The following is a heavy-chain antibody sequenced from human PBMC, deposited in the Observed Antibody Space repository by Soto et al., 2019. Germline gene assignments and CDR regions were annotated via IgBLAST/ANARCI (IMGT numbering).Heavy chain of an antibody. J-gene: IGHJ4*02. Sequence: SETLSLTCTVSGGSVSSGSYYWSWIRQPPGKGLEWIGYIYYSGSTNYNPSLKSRVTISVDTSKNQFSLKLSSVTAADTAVYYCARDTSLSGSYVYWGQGTLVTVSS. CDR1: GGSVSSGSYY. D-gene: IGHD1-26*01. CDR3: ARDTSLSGSYVY. CDR2: IYYSGST. V-gene: IGHV4-61*01.